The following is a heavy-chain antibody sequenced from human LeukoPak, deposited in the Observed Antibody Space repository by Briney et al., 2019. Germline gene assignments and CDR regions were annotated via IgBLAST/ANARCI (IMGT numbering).Heavy chain of an antibody. CDR2: ISWNSGSI. D-gene: IGHD6-19*01. J-gene: IGHJ5*02. CDR3: AKGVVGSYSSGWYDD. CDR1: GFTFDDYA. V-gene: IGHV3-9*01. Sequence: GGSLRLSCAASGFTFDDYAMHWVRQAPGKGLEWVSGISWNSGSIGYADSVKGRFTIYRDNAKNSLYLQMNSLRAEDTALYYCAKGVVGSYSSGWYDDWGQGTLVTVSS.